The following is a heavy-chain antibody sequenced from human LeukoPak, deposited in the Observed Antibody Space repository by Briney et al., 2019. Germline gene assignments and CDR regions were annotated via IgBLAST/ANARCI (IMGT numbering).Heavy chain of an antibody. Sequence: ASVKVSCKASGYTFTDDYIHWVRQAPGQGLEWMGWINPNSGGINYAQKFQGRVTMTRDTSISTAYMELSRLRSDDTAVYYCAKCPLYGDYCANWFDPWGQGTLVTVSS. CDR2: INPNSGGI. CDR1: GYTFTDDY. V-gene: IGHV1-2*02. J-gene: IGHJ5*02. CDR3: AKCPLYGDYCANWFDP. D-gene: IGHD4-17*01.